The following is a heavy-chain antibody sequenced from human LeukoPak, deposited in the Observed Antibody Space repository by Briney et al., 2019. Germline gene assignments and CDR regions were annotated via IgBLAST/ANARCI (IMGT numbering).Heavy chain of an antibody. CDR1: GFTFSSYG. V-gene: IGHV3-30*02. CDR2: IRYDGSNK. Sequence: GGSLRLSCAASGFTFSSYGMHWVRQAPGKGLEWVAFIRYDGSNKYYADSVKGRFTISRDNSRNTLYLQMNSLRAEDTAVYYCAREGIVGATGYYYYMDVWGKGTTVTVSS. CDR3: AREGIVGATGYYYYMDV. D-gene: IGHD1-26*01. J-gene: IGHJ6*03.